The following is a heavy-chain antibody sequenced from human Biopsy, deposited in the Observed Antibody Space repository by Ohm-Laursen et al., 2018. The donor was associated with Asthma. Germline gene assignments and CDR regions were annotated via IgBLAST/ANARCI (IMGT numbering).Heavy chain of an antibody. D-gene: IGHD3-22*01. CDR3: ARAPIPAYSDSSGFDL. Sequence: PGTLSLTCAVSGGSISNTNWWRWVRQSPGKWLEWLGEIFHSGCTNDNPSLKRRVTMSVDKSKNQLYLKLRSVTAADTAVYFCARAPIPAYSDSSGFDLWGQGTLVTVSS. J-gene: IGHJ4*02. CDR1: GGSISNTNW. V-gene: IGHV4-4*01. CDR2: IFHSGCT.